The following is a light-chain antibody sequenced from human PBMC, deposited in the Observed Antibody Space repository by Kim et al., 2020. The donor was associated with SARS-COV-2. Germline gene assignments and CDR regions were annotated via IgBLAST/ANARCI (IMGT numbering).Light chain of an antibody. V-gene: IGKV1-27*01. Sequence: DIQMTQSPSSMSASVGDRVTITCRASQGISNYLAWYQQKPGKVPKLLIYAASALRSGVPSRFSGSGSGTDFTLTITSLQPEDVSLYYCQQCKGAPWTFVHGTKVDIK. CDR2: AAS. J-gene: IGKJ1*01. CDR3: QQCKGAPWT. CDR1: QGISNY.